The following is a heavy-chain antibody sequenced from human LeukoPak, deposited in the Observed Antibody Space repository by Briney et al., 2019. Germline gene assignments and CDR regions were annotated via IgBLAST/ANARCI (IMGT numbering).Heavy chain of an antibody. CDR2: IYWDDDK. CDR1: GFSLSTSGVG. Sequence: SGPTLVKPTQTLTLTCTFSGFSLSTSGVGVGWIRQPPGKALEWLALIYWDDDKRYSPSLKSRLTITKDTSKNQVVLTMTSMDPVDTAAYYCAHTVSSTWEYYFDYWGQGTLVTVSS. J-gene: IGHJ4*02. D-gene: IGHD6-13*01. CDR3: AHTVSSTWEYYFDY. V-gene: IGHV2-5*02.